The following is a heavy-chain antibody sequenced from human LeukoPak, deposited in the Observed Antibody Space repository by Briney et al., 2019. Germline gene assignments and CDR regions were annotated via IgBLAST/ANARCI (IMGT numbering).Heavy chain of an antibody. J-gene: IGHJ4*02. V-gene: IGHV1-24*01. CDR3: AREGAGVSGRQGLFDY. CDR2: FDPEDGET. Sequence: ASVKVSCKVSGYTLTELSMHWVRQAPGKGLEWMGGFDPEDGETIYAQKFQGRVTMTEDTSTDTAYMELSSLRSEDTAVYYCAREGAGVSGRQGLFDYWGQGILVTVSS. D-gene: IGHD3-10*01. CDR1: GYTLTELS.